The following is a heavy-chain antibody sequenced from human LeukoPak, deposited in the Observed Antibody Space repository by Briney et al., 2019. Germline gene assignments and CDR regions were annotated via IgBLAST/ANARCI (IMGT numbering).Heavy chain of an antibody. Sequence: ASVKVSCKASGGTFSSYAISWVRQAPGQGLEWMGGIIPIFGTANYAQKFQGRVTITAYESTSTAYMELSSLRSEDTAVYYCARESQWELRGELDYWGQGTLVTVSS. CDR3: ARESQWELRGELDY. V-gene: IGHV1-69*13. CDR1: GGTFSSYA. J-gene: IGHJ4*02. D-gene: IGHD1-26*01. CDR2: IIPIFGTA.